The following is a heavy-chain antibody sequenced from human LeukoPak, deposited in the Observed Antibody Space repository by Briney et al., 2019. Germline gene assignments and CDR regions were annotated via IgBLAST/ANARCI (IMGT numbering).Heavy chain of an antibody. CDR2: IYYSGSP. CDR3: AGMVRGVIDY. Sequence: SETLSLTCTVSGGSISSYYWCWIRQPPGKGLEWIGYIYYSGSPNYNPSLKSRVTISVDTSKNQFSLKLTSVTAADTAVYYCAGMVRGVIDYWGQGTLVTVSS. V-gene: IGHV4-59*13. J-gene: IGHJ4*02. CDR1: GGSISSYY. D-gene: IGHD3-10*01.